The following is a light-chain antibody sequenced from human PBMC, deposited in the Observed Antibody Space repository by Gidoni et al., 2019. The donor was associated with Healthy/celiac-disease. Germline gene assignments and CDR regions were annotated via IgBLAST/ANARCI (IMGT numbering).Light chain of an antibody. Sequence: VLTQSPATLSLSPGEIAILSCKASQTVSYYLAWYQKKAGQPPRLLIYDASTRATDIPARFSGSGYGTDFTLTISSLEPEDSAIYYCQQRHDWPPLTFGGGTIVEI. CDR2: DAS. CDR1: QTVSYY. V-gene: IGKV3-11*01. J-gene: IGKJ4*01. CDR3: QQRHDWPPLT.